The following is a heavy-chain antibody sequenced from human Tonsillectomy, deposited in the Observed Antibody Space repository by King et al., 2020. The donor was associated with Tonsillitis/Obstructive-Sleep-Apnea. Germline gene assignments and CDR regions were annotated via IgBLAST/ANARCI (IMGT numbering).Heavy chain of an antibody. CDR1: GYSFTSYW. J-gene: IGHJ4*02. CDR3: ARRKSGSYDEYYFDY. CDR2: IYPGDSDT. D-gene: IGHD1-26*01. Sequence: QLVQSGAEVKKPGESLKISCKGSGYSFTSYWIGWVRQMPGKGLEWMGIIYPGDSDTRYSPSFQGQVTISTDKSISTAYLQWSSLKASDTAMYYCARRKSGSYDEYYFDYWGQGTLVTVSS. V-gene: IGHV5-51*01.